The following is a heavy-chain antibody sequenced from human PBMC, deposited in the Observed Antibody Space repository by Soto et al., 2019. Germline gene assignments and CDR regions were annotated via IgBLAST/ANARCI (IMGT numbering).Heavy chain of an antibody. J-gene: IGHJ3*02. V-gene: IGHV2-5*02. CDR1: GFSLSTSGVG. CDR2: IYWDDDK. D-gene: IGHD1-7*01. Sequence: QITLKESGPTLVKPTQTLTLTCTFSGFSLSTSGVGVGWIRQPPGKALEWLALIYWDDDKRYSPSLKSRLTITKDTSKNQVVLTMTTMDPVDTATYYCAHIAIWNFIGYDAFDIWGQGTMVTVSS. CDR3: AHIAIWNFIGYDAFDI.